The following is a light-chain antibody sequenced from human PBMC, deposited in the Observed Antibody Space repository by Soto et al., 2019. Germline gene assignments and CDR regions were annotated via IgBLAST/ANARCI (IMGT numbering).Light chain of an antibody. J-gene: IGLJ3*02. CDR2: KVN. CDR1: SSDVGSYDV. Sequence: QSALTQPASVSGSPGQSITISCTGTSSDVGSYDVVSWYQQLPGGPPKLIIFKVNERPSGISNRFSGSKSGNTASLTISGLQDEDEADYYCCSYAGYSRLLFDGGTKLTVL. CDR3: CSYAGYSRLL. V-gene: IGLV2-23*02.